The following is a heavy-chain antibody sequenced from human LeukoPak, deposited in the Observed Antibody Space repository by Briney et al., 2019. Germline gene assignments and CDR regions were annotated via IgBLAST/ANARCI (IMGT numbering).Heavy chain of an antibody. Sequence: GGSLRLSCAVSGITLSNYGMSWVRQAPGKGLEWVAGISDSGGRTNYADSVKGRFTISRGNPKNTLYLQMNSLRAEDTAVYFCAKRGVVIRVILVGFHKEAYYFDSWGQGALVTVSS. V-gene: IGHV3-23*01. CDR3: AKRGVVIRVILVGFHKEAYYFDS. J-gene: IGHJ4*02. CDR1: GITLSNYG. CDR2: ISDSGGRT. D-gene: IGHD3-22*01.